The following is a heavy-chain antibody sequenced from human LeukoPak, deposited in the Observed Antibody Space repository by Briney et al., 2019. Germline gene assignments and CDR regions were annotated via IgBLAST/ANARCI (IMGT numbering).Heavy chain of an antibody. CDR3: AKSGYNRFDY. V-gene: IGHV3-23*01. CDR2: ISGSGGST. Sequence: PGGSLRLSCAASGFTFSNSAMSWVRQAPGKGLEWVSTISGSGGSTYYADSVKGRFTISRDNSKSTLYLQINSPRAEDTAVYYCAKSGYNRFDYWGQGTLVTVSS. J-gene: IGHJ4*02. CDR1: GFTFSNSA. D-gene: IGHD5-24*01.